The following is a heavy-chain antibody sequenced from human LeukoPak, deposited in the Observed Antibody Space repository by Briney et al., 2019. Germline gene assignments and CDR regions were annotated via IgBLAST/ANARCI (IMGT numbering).Heavy chain of an antibody. V-gene: IGHV4-34*01. D-gene: IGHD3-16*02. J-gene: IGHJ4*02. CDR3: ARGRVMITFGGVIVHLPFDY. CDR1: GGSFSGYY. CDR2: INHSGST. Sequence: SETLSLTCAVYGGSFSGYYWSWIRQPPGKGLEWIGEINHSGSTNYNPSLKSRVTISVDTSRNQFSLKLSSVTAADTAVYYRARGRVMITFGGVIVHLPFDYWGQGTLVTVSS.